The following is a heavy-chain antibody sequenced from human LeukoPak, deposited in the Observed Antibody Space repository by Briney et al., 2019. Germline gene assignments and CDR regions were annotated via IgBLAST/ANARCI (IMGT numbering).Heavy chain of an antibody. V-gene: IGHV4-30-2*01. CDR3: ARLTGVEVVFDY. Sequence: KPSQTLSLTCAVSGGSISSGGYSWSWIRQPPGKGLEWIGYIYHSGSTYYNPSLKSRVTISVDRSKNQFSLKLSSVTAADTAVYYCARLTGVEVVFDYWGQGTLVTVSS. J-gene: IGHJ4*02. D-gene: IGHD7-27*01. CDR2: IYHSGST. CDR1: GGSISSGGYS.